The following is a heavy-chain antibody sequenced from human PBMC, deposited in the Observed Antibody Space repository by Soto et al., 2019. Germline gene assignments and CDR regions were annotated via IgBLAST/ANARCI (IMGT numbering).Heavy chain of an antibody. CDR3: ARDVVVVAPGYSFDP. CDR2: ISYDGSNK. D-gene: IGHD2-15*01. Sequence: PGGSLRLCCAASGFTFSSYAMHWVRQAPGKGLESVAVISYDGSNKYYADSVKGRFTISRDNSKNTLYLQMNSLRAEDTAVYYCARDVVVVAPGYSFDPWGQGTLVTVSS. J-gene: IGHJ5*02. V-gene: IGHV3-30-3*01. CDR1: GFTFSSYA.